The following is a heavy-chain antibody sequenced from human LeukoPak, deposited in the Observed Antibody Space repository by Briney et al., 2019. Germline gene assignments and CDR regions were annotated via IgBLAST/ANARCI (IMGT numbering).Heavy chain of an antibody. CDR3: ARDLGYQLRSFDI. V-gene: IGHV4-39*07. Sequence: SETLSLTCTVSGGSISSSNYYWGWIRQPPGKGLEWIGTIYYSGSTYYNPSLKSRVTISVDTSKNQFSLKLSSVTAADTAVYYCARDLGYQLRSFDIWGQGTMVTVSS. CDR1: GGSISSSNYY. CDR2: IYYSGST. J-gene: IGHJ3*02. D-gene: IGHD2-2*01.